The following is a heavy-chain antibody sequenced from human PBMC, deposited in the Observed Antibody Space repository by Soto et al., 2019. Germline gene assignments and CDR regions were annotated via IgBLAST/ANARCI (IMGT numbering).Heavy chain of an antibody. CDR1: GGTFSSYA. Sequence: QVQLVQSGAEVKKPGSSVKVSCKASGGTFSSYAISWVRQAPGQGLEWMGGIIPISGTANYAQKFQGRVTITADESTSTAYMELSSLRSEDTAVDYCARSQGSSTSVEIDYYYYYGMDVWGQGTTVTVSS. V-gene: IGHV1-69*01. D-gene: IGHD2-2*01. CDR3: ARSQGSSTSVEIDYYYYYGMDV. CDR2: IIPISGTA. J-gene: IGHJ6*02.